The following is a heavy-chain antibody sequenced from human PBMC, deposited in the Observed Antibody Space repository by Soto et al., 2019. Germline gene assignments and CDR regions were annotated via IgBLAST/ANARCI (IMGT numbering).Heavy chain of an antibody. CDR1: GGSISSYY. Sequence: QVQLQESGPGLVKPSETLSLTCTVSGGSISSYYWSWIRQPPGKGLEWIGYIYYSGSTNYNPSLKSRVTILVDTSKSQFSLKLSSLTAADTAVYYCARANQGYCISTSCYSPYYYYYGMDVWGQGTTVTVSS. CDR3: ARANQGYCISTSCYSPYYYYYGMDV. CDR2: IYYSGST. D-gene: IGHD2-2*01. J-gene: IGHJ6*02. V-gene: IGHV4-59*01.